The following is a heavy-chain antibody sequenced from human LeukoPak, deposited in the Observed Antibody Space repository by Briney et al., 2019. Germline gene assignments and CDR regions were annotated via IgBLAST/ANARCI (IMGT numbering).Heavy chain of an antibody. CDR1: GSSFSGAYY. D-gene: IGHD3-10*01. V-gene: IGHV4-38-2*02. J-gene: IGHJ2*01. Sequence: SETLSLTCTVSGSSFSGAYYWGWIRQSPGKGLEWIGSIYHSGSTYSNPSLESRVTISVDTSKNQFTLKLSSVTATDTAVYYCARPQSSLGGSWYFDLWGPGTLVTVSS. CDR2: IYHSGST. CDR3: ARPQSSLGGSWYFDL.